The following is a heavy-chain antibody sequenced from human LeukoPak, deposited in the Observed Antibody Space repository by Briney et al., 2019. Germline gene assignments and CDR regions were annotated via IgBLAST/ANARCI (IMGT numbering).Heavy chain of an antibody. CDR2: INHSGST. V-gene: IGHV4-34*01. CDR1: GGSFSGYY. CDR3: ARVYYDFWSGYYTEEYYFDY. J-gene: IGHJ4*02. D-gene: IGHD3-3*01. Sequence: PSETLSLTCAVYGGSFSGYYWSWIRQPPGKGLEWIGEINHSGSTNYNPSLKSRVTISVDMSKNQFSLKLSSVTAADTAVYYCARVYYDFWSGYYTEEYYFDYWGQGTLVTVSS.